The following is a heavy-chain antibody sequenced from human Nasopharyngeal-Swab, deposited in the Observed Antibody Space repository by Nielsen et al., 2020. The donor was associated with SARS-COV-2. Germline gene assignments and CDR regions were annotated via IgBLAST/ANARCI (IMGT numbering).Heavy chain of an antibody. Sequence: WVRQAPGQGLEWMGRINPNSGGTNYAQKFQGRVTMTRDTSISTAYMELSRLRSDDTAVYYRARWDSSGWYVGFDYWGQGTLVTVSS. CDR3: ARWDSSGWYVGFDY. V-gene: IGHV1-2*06. D-gene: IGHD6-19*01. CDR2: INPNSGGT. J-gene: IGHJ4*02.